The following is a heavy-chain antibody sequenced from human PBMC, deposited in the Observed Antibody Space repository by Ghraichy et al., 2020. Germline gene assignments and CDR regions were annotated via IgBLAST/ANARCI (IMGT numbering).Heavy chain of an antibody. D-gene: IGHD3-22*01. CDR1: GGTFSSYA. CDR3: AGRRHDSSGLWNWFAP. CDR2: IIPIFGTA. Sequence: SVKVSCKASGGTFSSYATSWVRQAPGQGLGWMGGIIPIFGTAKYAQKFQGRVTLTANESTSTAYMELSSRRSEDTAVYYCAGRRHDSSGLWNWFAPWGQGTLV. V-gene: IGHV1-69*13. J-gene: IGHJ5*02.